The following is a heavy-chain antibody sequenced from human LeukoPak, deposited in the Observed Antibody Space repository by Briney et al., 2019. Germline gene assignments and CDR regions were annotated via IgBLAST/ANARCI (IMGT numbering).Heavy chain of an antibody. CDR1: GGSFSGYY. D-gene: IGHD5-12*01. V-gene: IGHV4-34*01. CDR2: INHSGST. J-gene: IGHJ4*02. Sequence: SETLSLTCAVYGGSFSGYYWSWIRQPPGKGLEWIGEINHSGSTNYNPSLKSRVTISVDASKNQFSLKLSSVTAADTAVYYCARAIAWPPGFDYWGQGTLVTVSS. CDR3: ARAIAWPPGFDY.